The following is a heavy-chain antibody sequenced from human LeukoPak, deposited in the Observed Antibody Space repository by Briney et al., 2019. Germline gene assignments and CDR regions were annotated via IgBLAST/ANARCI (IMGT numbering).Heavy chain of an antibody. CDR1: GFTFSSYS. Sequence: GGSLRLSCAASGFTFSSYSMNWVRQAPGKGLEWVSSISSSSSYIYYADSVKGRFTISRDNAKNSLYLQMNSLRAEDTAVYYCARDQHIVATIQFDADYWGQGTLVTVSS. D-gene: IGHD5-12*01. CDR2: ISSSSSYI. J-gene: IGHJ4*02. V-gene: IGHV3-21*01. CDR3: ARDQHIVATIQFDADY.